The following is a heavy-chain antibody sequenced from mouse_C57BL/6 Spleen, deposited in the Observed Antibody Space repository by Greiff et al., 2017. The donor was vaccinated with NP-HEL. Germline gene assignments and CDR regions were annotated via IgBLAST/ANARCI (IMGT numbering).Heavy chain of an antibody. CDR3: TRSNRWYFDV. Sequence: EVHLVESGGGLVQPGGSMKLSCVASGFTFSNYWMNWVRQAPEKGLEWVAHIRFKSDNYATPYAESVKGRFTISRDDSKSSGYLQMNNLRAEDTGIYYCTRSNRWYFDVWGTGTTVTVSS. CDR1: GFTFSNYW. CDR2: IRFKSDNYAT. J-gene: IGHJ1*03. V-gene: IGHV6-3*01. D-gene: IGHD2-5*01.